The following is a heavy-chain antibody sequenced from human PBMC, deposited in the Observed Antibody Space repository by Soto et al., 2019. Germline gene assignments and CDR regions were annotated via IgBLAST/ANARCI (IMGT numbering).Heavy chain of an antibody. D-gene: IGHD2-2*01. CDR1: GYTFTNYG. V-gene: IGHV1-18*01. J-gene: IGHJ4*02. CDR3: ALLSYCTTATCFYLDY. CDR2: SYNGVT. Sequence: QVQLVQSGTEVKKPGASVKVSCKASGYTFTNYGISWVRQAPGQGPEWMGGSYNGVTNYAQNLQGRVTMTTDTSTSTAYMELGSLRSDDTAVYYCALLSYCTTATCFYLDYWGQGTLVTVSS.